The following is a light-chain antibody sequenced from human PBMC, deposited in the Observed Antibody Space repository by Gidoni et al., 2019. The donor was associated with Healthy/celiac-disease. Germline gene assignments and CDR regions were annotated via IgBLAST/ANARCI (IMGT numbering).Light chain of an antibody. CDR3: QQYNSYPWT. Sequence: DIQMTQSPSTRSASVGARVTITCRASQSISSWLAWYQQKPGKAPKLLIYDASSLASGVPSRFSGSGSGTEFTLTISSLQPDDFATYYCQQYNSYPWTFGQGTKVEIK. CDR1: QSISSW. V-gene: IGKV1-5*01. CDR2: DAS. J-gene: IGKJ1*01.